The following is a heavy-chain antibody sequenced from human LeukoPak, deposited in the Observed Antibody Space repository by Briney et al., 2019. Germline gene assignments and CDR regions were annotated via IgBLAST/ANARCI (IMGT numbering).Heavy chain of an antibody. D-gene: IGHD3-9*01. CDR2: ISSSSGYI. CDR3: ARPYYDILTGTAEYFDL. CDR1: GFTFSSYS. J-gene: IGHJ2*01. Sequence: PGGSLRLSCAASGFTFSSYSMNWVRQAPGKGLEWVSSISSSSGYIYYADSVKGRFTIPRDNAKNSLYLQMNSLRAEDTAVYYCARPYYDILTGTAEYFDLWGRGTLVTVSS. V-gene: IGHV3-21*01.